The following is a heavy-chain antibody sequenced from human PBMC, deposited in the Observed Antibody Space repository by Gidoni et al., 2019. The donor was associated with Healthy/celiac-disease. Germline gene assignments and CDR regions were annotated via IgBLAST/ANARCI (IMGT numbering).Heavy chain of an antibody. Sequence: EVQLVESGGGLVQPGGSLRLSCAASGFTFSSYSMNWVRQAPGKGLEWVSYISSSSSTIYYADSVKGRFTISRDNAKNSLYLQMNSLRDEDTAVYYCARDTVGSSGYYAKDAFDIWGQGTMVTVSS. CDR1: GFTFSSYS. V-gene: IGHV3-48*02. D-gene: IGHD3-22*01. CDR3: ARDTVGSSGYYAKDAFDI. J-gene: IGHJ3*02. CDR2: ISSSSSTI.